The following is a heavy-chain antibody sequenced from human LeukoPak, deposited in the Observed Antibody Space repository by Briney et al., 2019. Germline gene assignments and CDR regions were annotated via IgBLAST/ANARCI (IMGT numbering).Heavy chain of an antibody. Sequence: ASVKVSCKVSGYTLTELSMHWVRQAPGKGLEWMGGFDPEDGETIYAQKFQGRVTMTEDTSTDTAYMELSSLRSEDTAVYYCATSSAGVVVPAAMRLDYWGQGTLVTVSS. D-gene: IGHD2-2*01. CDR2: FDPEDGET. CDR1: GYTLTELS. J-gene: IGHJ4*02. V-gene: IGHV1-24*01. CDR3: ATSSAGVVVPAAMRLDY.